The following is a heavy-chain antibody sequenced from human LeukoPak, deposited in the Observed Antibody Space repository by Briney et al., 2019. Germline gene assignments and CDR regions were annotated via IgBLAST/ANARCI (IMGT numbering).Heavy chain of an antibody. CDR3: ARDVGGSLDY. CDR2: IRGDESAR. V-gene: IGHV3-7*01. Sequence: GGSLRLSCAASGFTFSTYWMAWVRQAPGKGLEWVANIRGDESARHQADSVKGRFTISRDNAQNSVYLQMSSLRGEDTAVYYCARDVGGSLDYWGQGTLVTVSS. CDR1: GFTFSTYW. D-gene: IGHD1-26*01. J-gene: IGHJ4*02.